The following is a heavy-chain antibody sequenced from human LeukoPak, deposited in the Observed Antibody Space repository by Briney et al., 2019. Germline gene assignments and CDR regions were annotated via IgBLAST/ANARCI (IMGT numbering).Heavy chain of an antibody. CDR1: GGTFSSYA. V-gene: IGHV1-69*04. CDR3: ASIPRTTVTSGPLDY. CDR2: IIPILGIA. J-gene: IGHJ4*02. D-gene: IGHD4-17*01. Sequence: ASVKVSCEASGGTFSSYAISWVRQTPGQGLEWMRRIIPILGIANYAQKFQGRVTITADKSTSTAYMELSSLRSEDTAVYYCASIPRTTVTSGPLDYWGQGTLVTVSS.